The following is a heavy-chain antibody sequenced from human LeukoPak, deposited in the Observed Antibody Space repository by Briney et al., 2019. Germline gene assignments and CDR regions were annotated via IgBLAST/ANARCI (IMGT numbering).Heavy chain of an antibody. Sequence: TGGSLRLSCAASGFTFTSYAMQWVRQARGRGGEGVAVLSNGGSNKYYTVSVKGRFTNSRDNSKNTLYLQMNSLRAGDTAMYYCARALMVASNYYYYGMDVWGQGTTVTVSS. D-gene: IGHD2-8*01. J-gene: IGHJ6*02. V-gene: IGHV3-30-3*01. CDR3: ARALMVASNYYYYGMDV. CDR1: GFTFTSYA. CDR2: LSNGGSNK.